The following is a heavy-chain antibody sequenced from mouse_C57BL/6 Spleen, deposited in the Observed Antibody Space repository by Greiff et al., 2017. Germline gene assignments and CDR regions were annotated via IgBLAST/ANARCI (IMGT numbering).Heavy chain of an antibody. CDR2: IDPSDSYT. V-gene: IGHV1-69*01. Sequence: VQLQQSGAELVMPGASVKLSCKASGYTFTSYWMHWVKQRPGQGLEWIGEIDPSDSYTNYNQKFKGKSTLTVDKSSSTAYMQLSSLTSEDSAVYYCARASGSSLDYWGQGTTLTVSS. D-gene: IGHD1-1*01. CDR3: ARASGSSLDY. J-gene: IGHJ2*01. CDR1: GYTFTSYW.